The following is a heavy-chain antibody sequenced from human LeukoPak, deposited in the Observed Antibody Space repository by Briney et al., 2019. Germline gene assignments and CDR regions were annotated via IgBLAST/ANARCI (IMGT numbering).Heavy chain of an antibody. Sequence: GGSLRLSCAASGFTFSSYWMSWVRQAPGKGLEWVANIKQDGSEKYYVDSVKGRFTISRDNAKNSLYLQMNSLRADNTAVYYCSRVVPADTYYYYYMDVRGKGTTVTVSS. CDR1: GFTFSSYW. CDR3: SRVVPADTYYYYYMDV. V-gene: IGHV3-7*01. J-gene: IGHJ6*03. D-gene: IGHD2-2*01. CDR2: IKQDGSEK.